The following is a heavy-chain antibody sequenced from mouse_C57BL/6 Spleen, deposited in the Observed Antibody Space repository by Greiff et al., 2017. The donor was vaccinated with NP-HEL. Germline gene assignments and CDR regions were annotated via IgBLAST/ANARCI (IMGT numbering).Heavy chain of an antibody. J-gene: IGHJ4*01. V-gene: IGHV1-69*01. CDR1: GYTFTSYW. CDR3: ARSITTGYAMDY. Sequence: VQLQQPGAELVMPGASVKLSCKASGYTFTSYWMHWVKQRPGQGLEWIGEIDPSDSYTNYNQKFKGKSTLTVDKSSSTAYMQLSSLTSEDSAVYYCARSITTGYAMDYWGQGTSVTVSS. D-gene: IGHD1-1*01. CDR2: IDPSDSYT.